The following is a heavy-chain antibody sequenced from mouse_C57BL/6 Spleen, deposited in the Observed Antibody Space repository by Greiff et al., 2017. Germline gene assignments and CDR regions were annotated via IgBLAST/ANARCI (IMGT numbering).Heavy chain of an antibody. CDR1: GYAFTNYL. CDR3: ARAVTGTFFDY. Sequence: VMLVESGAELVRPGTSVKVSCKASGYAFTNYLIEWVKQRPGQGLEWIGVINPGSGGTNYNEKFKGKATLTADKSSSTAYMQLSSLTSEDSAVYFCARAVTGTFFDYWGQGTTLTVSS. D-gene: IGHD4-1*01. V-gene: IGHV1-54*01. CDR2: INPGSGGT. J-gene: IGHJ2*01.